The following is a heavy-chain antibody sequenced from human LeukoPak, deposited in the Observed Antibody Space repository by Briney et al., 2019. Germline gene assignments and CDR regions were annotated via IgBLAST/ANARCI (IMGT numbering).Heavy chain of an antibody. D-gene: IGHD3-10*01. V-gene: IGHV3-20*04. CDR3: ARAVDDYYGSGSYYY. J-gene: IGHJ4*02. CDR2: INWNGGST. CDR1: GFTFDDYG. Sequence: GGSLRLSCAASGFTFDDYGISLVRQAPGKGLEWVSGINWNGGSTGYADSVKGRFTISRDNAKNSLYLQMNSLRAEDTALYYCARAVDDYYGSGSYYYWGQGTLVTVSS.